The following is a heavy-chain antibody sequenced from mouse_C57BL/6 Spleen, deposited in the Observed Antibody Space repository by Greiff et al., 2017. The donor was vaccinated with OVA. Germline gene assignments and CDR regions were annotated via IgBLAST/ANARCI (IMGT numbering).Heavy chain of an antibody. V-gene: IGHV1-50*01. Sequence: QVQLQQPGAELVKPGASVKLSCKASGYTFTSYWMQWVKQRPGQGLEWIGEIAPSDSYTNYNQKFKGKATLTVDTSSSTAYMQLSSLTSEDSAVYYCARFHYYGSSYEYFDVWGTGTTVTVSS. CDR3: ARFHYYGSSYEYFDV. J-gene: IGHJ1*03. CDR2: IAPSDSYT. CDR1: GYTFTSYW. D-gene: IGHD1-1*01.